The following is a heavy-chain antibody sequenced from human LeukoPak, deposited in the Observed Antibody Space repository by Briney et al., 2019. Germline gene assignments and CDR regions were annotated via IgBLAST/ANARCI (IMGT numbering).Heavy chain of an antibody. V-gene: IGHV1-46*01. CDR3: ARADDILTGYANWFDP. CDR2: INPSGGST. J-gene: IGHJ5*02. Sequence: ASVKVSCKASGYTFTSYYMHWVRQAPGQGLEWMGIINPSGGSTSYAQKFQGRVTMTRDMSTSTVYMGLSSLRSEDTAVYYCARADDILTGYANWFDPWGQGTLVTVSS. CDR1: GYTFTSYY. D-gene: IGHD3-9*01.